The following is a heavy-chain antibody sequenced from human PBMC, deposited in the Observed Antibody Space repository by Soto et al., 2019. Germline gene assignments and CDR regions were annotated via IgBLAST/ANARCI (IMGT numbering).Heavy chain of an antibody. J-gene: IGHJ3*02. CDR1: GGSISSGGYY. CDR2: IYYSGST. V-gene: IGHV4-31*03. CDR3: ARDFYDSSGYRPGDAFDI. Sequence: TLSLTCTVSGGSISSGGYYWSWIRQHPGKGLEWIGYIYYSGSTYYNPSLKSRVTISVDTSKNQFSLKLSSVTAADTAVYYCARDFYDSSGYRPGDAFDIWGQGTMVTVSS. D-gene: IGHD3-22*01.